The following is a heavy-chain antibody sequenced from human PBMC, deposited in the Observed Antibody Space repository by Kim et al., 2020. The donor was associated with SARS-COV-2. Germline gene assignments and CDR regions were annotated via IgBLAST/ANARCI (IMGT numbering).Heavy chain of an antibody. D-gene: IGHD3-3*01. J-gene: IGHJ3*02. Sequence: ADTDRGRFTIARDKAKNSLYLQMNSLRDEDTAVYYCAGEEWFGSGYAFDIWGQGTMVTVSS. V-gene: IGHV3-48*02. CDR3: AGEEWFGSGYAFDI.